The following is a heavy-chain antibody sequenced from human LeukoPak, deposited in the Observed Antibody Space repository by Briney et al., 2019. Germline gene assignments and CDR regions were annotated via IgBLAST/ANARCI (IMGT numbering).Heavy chain of an antibody. J-gene: IGHJ4*02. D-gene: IGHD3-22*01. CDR3: ARGYRYYYDSSGYPEFDYFDY. CDR1: GGTFSSYA. V-gene: IGHV1-69*05. Sequence: SVKVSCKASGGTFSSYAISWVRQAPGQGLEWMGGIIPIFGTANYAQKFQGRVTITTDESTSTAYTELSSLRSEDTAVYYCARGYRYYYDSSGYPEFDYFDYWGQGTLVTVSS. CDR2: IIPIFGTA.